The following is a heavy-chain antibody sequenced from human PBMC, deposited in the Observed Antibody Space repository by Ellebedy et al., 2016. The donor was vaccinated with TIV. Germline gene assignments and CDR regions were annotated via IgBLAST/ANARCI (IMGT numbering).Heavy chain of an antibody. D-gene: IGHD3-22*01. J-gene: IGHJ4*02. Sequence: SQTLSLTCXVYGGSFSGYYWSWIRQPPGKGLEWIGEINHSGSTNYNPSLKSRVTISVDTSKNQFSLKLSSVTAADTAVYYCARGRGYYYDSSLHYYFDYWGQGTLVTVSS. CDR3: ARGRGYYYDSSLHYYFDY. CDR2: INHSGST. CDR1: GGSFSGYY. V-gene: IGHV4-34*01.